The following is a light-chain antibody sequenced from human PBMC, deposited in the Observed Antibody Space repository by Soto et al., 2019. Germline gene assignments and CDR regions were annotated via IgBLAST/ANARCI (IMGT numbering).Light chain of an antibody. J-gene: IGKJ4*01. V-gene: IGKV1-9*01. CDR2: AAS. Sequence: DIPLTQSPYFLSPFVGDRVTINCRASQGISSSLAWYQQKPGEAPKLLIYAASTLESGVPPRFSGSGSGTEFTLTISGLQPEDFASYHCQQTYSDISFGGGTKVDIK. CDR3: QQTYSDIS. CDR1: QGISSS.